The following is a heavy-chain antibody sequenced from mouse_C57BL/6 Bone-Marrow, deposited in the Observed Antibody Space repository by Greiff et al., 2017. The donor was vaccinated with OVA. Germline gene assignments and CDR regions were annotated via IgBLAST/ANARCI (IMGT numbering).Heavy chain of an antibody. CDR1: GYAFSSSW. Sequence: VQLQQSGPELVKPGASVKISCKASGYAFSSSWMNWVKQRPGKGLEWIGRIYPGDGDTNYNGKFKGKATLTADKSSSTAYMQLSSLTSEDSAVYFCARDYYGSREDYWGQGTTLTVSS. J-gene: IGHJ2*01. CDR3: ARDYYGSREDY. D-gene: IGHD1-1*01. CDR2: IYPGDGDT. V-gene: IGHV1-82*01.